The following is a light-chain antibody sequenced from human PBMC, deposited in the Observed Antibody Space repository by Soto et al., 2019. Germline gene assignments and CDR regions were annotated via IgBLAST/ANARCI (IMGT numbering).Light chain of an antibody. CDR2: GAS. Sequence: EIVMTQSPATLSVSPGERATLSCRASQSVSSNLAWYQQKPGQAPRLLIYGASSRATGIPDRFSGIGSGTDFTLTISRLEPEDFATYYCQQSYGTPITFGQRRLPEN. V-gene: IGKV3D-15*01. CDR3: QQSYGTPIT. CDR1: QSVSSN. J-gene: IGKJ5*01.